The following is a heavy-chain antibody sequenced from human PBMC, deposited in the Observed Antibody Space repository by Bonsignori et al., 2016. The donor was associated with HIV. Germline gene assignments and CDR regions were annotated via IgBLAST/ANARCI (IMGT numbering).Heavy chain of an antibody. V-gene: IGHV3-21*01. CDR1: GFTFSSYS. Sequence: GESLKISCVASGFTFSSYSMNWVRQAPGKGLEWVSSISSSSSYIYYADSVKGRFTISRDNAKNSLYLQMNSLRAEDTAVYYCARVMVRGVISFDYWGQGTLVTVSS. D-gene: IGHD3-10*01. J-gene: IGHJ4*02. CDR2: ISSSSSYI. CDR3: ARVMVRGVISFDY.